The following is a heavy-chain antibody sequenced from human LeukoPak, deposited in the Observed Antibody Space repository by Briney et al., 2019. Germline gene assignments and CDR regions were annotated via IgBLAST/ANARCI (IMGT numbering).Heavy chain of an antibody. V-gene: IGHV4-34*01. Sequence: SETLSLTCAVYGGSFSGYFWNWIRQPPGKGLEWIGEINHSGSTHYNPSLKSRVTISIDTSKNQISLKLSSVTAADTAVYYCARDPPDGIAAAGLDYWGQGTLVTVSS. D-gene: IGHD6-13*01. CDR3: ARDPPDGIAAAGLDY. J-gene: IGHJ4*02. CDR1: GGSFSGYF. CDR2: INHSGST.